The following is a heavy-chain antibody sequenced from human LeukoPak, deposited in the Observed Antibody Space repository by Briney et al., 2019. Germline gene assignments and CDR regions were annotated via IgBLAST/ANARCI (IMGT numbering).Heavy chain of an antibody. V-gene: IGHV3-23*01. CDR3: AKDLRAAAVSAEYFQH. CDR2: ISDSGAST. J-gene: IGHJ1*01. D-gene: IGHD6-13*01. CDR1: GFAFSNYA. Sequence: PGGSLRLSCAASGFAFSNYAMSWVRQAPGKGLEWVSPISDSGASTYYADSVKGRFTISRDNSKNTLYLQMNSLRVEDSAVYYCAKDLRAAAVSAEYFQHWGQGTLVTVSS.